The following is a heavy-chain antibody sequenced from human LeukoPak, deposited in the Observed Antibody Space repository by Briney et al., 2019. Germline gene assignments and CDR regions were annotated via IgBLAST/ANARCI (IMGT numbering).Heavy chain of an antibody. CDR3: AKSSLRYFDWLSDY. J-gene: IGHJ4*02. V-gene: IGHV3-23*01. Sequence: GGSLRLSCAASGFTFSSYGMSWVRQAPGKGLEWVSAISGSGGSTYYVDSVKGRFTISRDSPKNMLYLQMNSLRAEDTAVYYWAKSSLRYFDWLSDYWGQGTLVTVSS. CDR1: GFTFSSYG. CDR2: ISGSGGST. D-gene: IGHD3-9*01.